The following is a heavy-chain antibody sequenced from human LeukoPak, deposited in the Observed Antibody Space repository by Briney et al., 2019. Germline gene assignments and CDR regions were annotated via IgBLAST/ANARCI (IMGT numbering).Heavy chain of an antibody. V-gene: IGHV3-15*01. CDR1: GFTFSNAW. D-gene: IGHD5-18*01. J-gene: IGHJ4*02. CDR2: IKSKTDGGTT. Sequence: GGSLRLSCAASGFTFSNAWMSWVRQAPGKGLEWVGRIKSKTDGGTTDYAAPVKGRFTISRDDSKNTLYLQMNSLETEDTAVYYCTTPVDTAMVYFDYWGQGTLVTVSS. CDR3: TTPVDTAMVYFDY.